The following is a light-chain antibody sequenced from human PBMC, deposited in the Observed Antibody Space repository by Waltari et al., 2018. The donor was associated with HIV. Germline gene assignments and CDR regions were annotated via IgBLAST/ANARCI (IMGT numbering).Light chain of an antibody. Sequence: ALTQQASVSGSLGQSITISCNGTSGNIGKYNLVSWYQQHPGKAPKLLIYEVTRRPSGISSRFSASKSVNTASLTISGLQAEDVAAYFCCSYAGTTDFFVFG. CDR1: SGNIGKYNL. J-gene: IGLJ1*01. CDR2: EVT. V-gene: IGLV2-23*02. CDR3: CSYAGTTDFFV.